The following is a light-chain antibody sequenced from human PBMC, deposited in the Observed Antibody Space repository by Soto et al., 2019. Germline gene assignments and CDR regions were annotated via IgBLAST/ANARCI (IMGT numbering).Light chain of an antibody. CDR3: QQYVSLPIT. CDR1: PSVSNS. CDR2: DAS. J-gene: IGKJ5*01. Sequence: ESVLTQSPATLSLSPGERATLSCRASPSVSNSLAWYQHKPGQAPRLLIYDASNRATGVPTRFSGSGSGTDFTLTINRVAPEDFAVYYCQQYVSLPITFGQGTRLE. V-gene: IGKV3-11*01.